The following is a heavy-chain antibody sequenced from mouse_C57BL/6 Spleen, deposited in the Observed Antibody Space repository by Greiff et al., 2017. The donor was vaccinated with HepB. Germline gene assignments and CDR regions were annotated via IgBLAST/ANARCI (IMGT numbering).Heavy chain of an antibody. CDR2: ISSGSSTI. J-gene: IGHJ2*01. CDR3: ARRDYGSRKGYYFDY. CDR1: GFTFSDYG. Sequence: EVKVVESGGGLVKPGGSLKLSCAASGFTFSDYGMHWVRQAPEKGLEWVAYISSGSSTIYYADTVKGRFTLSRDNAKNTLFLQMTSLRSEDTAMYYCARRDYGSRKGYYFDYWGQGTTLTVSS. V-gene: IGHV5-17*01. D-gene: IGHD1-1*01.